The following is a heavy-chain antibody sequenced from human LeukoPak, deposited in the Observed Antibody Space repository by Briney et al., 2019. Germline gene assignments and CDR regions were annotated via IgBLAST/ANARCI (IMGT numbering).Heavy chain of an antibody. D-gene: IGHD3-9*01. CDR3: ATVLRYFDWLPIDY. V-gene: IGHV1-69*13. Sequence: SVKVSCKASGGTFSSYAISWVRQPPGQGLEWMGGIIPIFGTANYAQKFQGRVTITADESTSTAYMELSSLRSEDTAVYYCATVLRYFDWLPIDYWGQGTLVTVSS. CDR1: GGTFSSYA. CDR2: IIPIFGTA. J-gene: IGHJ4*02.